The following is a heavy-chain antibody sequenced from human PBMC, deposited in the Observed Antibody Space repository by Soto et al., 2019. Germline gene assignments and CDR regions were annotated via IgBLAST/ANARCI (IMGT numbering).Heavy chain of an antibody. V-gene: IGHV3-30*18. Sequence: GGSLRLSCAASGFTFSSYGMHWVRQAPGKGLEWVAVISYDGSNKYYADSVKGRFTISRDNSKNTLYLQMNNLRAEDTAVYYCAKESPSLRWPEQIDYWGQGTLVTVSS. CDR3: AKESPSLRWPEQIDY. CDR1: GFTFSSYG. J-gene: IGHJ4*02. D-gene: IGHD4-17*01. CDR2: ISYDGSNK.